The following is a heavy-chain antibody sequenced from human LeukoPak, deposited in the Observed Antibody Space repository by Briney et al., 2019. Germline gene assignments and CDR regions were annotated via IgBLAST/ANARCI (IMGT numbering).Heavy chain of an antibody. CDR3: ARDLRFLEWLAGGNYFDY. Sequence: PGRSLRLSCAASGFTFSSYSMNWVRQAPGKGLEWVSSISSSSSYIYYADSVKGRFTISRDNAKNSLYLQMNSLRAEDTAVYYCARDLRFLEWLAGGNYFDYWGQGTLVTVSS. CDR1: GFTFSSYS. CDR2: ISSSSSYI. V-gene: IGHV3-21*01. D-gene: IGHD3-3*01. J-gene: IGHJ4*02.